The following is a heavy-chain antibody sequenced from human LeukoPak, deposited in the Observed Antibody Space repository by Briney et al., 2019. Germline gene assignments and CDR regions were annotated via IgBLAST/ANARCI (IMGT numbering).Heavy chain of an antibody. CDR1: GFTFSTCL. V-gene: IGHV3-23*01. CDR2: ISGRGST. D-gene: IGHD2-2*01. CDR3: AKRPHCSNPGCHHIEY. J-gene: IGHJ4*02. Sequence: GGSLRLSCAASGFTFSTCLMSWVRQAPGKGMEWVSTISGRGSTYYADSVKGRFTISRGNSRNTLFLQMNTLRAQDTPVYYCAKRPHCSNPGCHHIEYWGQGTLVTVSS.